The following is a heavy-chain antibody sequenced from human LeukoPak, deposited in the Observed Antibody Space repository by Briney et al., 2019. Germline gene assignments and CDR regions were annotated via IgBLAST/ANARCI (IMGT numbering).Heavy chain of an antibody. CDR1: GGSISSRNW. J-gene: IGHJ4*02. CDR2: IYHSGST. D-gene: IGHD4-17*01. Sequence: SGTLSLTCAVSGGSISSRNWWSWLRQPPGKGLEWIGEIYHSGSTNYNPSLKTRVTISVDKSKNQFSLKLSSVTAADTAVYYCARASHDYGDYSHFDYWGQGTLVTVSS. CDR3: ARASHDYGDYSHFDY. V-gene: IGHV4-4*02.